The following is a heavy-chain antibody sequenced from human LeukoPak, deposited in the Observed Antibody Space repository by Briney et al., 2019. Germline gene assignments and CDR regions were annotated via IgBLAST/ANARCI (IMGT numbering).Heavy chain of an antibody. V-gene: IGHV3-21*01. J-gene: IGHJ5*01. CDR3: ARESLYSGNYWLDF. CDR1: GFTFSSYR. Sequence: PGGSLRLSCAVSGFTFSSYRMNWVRQAPGKGLEWVSSISSTRSSIYYADSVTGRFTISRDNAKNLLYLQMNSLRVEDTGVYYCARESLYSGNYWLDFWGQGALVAVSS. D-gene: IGHD1-26*01. CDR2: ISSTRSSI.